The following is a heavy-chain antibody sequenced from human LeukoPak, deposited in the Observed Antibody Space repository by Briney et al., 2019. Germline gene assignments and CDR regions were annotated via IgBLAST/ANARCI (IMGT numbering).Heavy chain of an antibody. V-gene: IGHV1-2*02. D-gene: IGHD4-17*01. CDR1: GYTFTRYY. CDR2: INPNSGGT. CDR3: ASDYGDYGLDV. J-gene: IGHJ6*04. Sequence: SVPVSCLASGYTFTRYYMHWVRQAAGQELEGMGWINPNSGGTNYAQKFQGRVTMTRDTSISTAYMELSRLRSDDTAVYYCASDYGDYGLDVWGKGTTVTISS.